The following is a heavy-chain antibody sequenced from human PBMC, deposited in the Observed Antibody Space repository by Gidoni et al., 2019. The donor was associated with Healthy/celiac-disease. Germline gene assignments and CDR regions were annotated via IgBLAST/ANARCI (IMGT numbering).Heavy chain of an antibody. J-gene: IGHJ3*02. Sequence: QVQLVESGGGLVTPGGSLRLSCAASGFTFSDYYMSWIRQAPGKGLAWFSYIISSSRYTNYADSVKCRFTISSDNAKNSLYLQMNSLRAEDTAVYYCARAPYYYGSGSYLMRRAFDIWGQGTMVTVSS. CDR1: GFTFSDYY. V-gene: IGHV3-11*05. CDR2: IISSSRYT. CDR3: ARAPYYYGSGSYLMRRAFDI. D-gene: IGHD3-10*01.